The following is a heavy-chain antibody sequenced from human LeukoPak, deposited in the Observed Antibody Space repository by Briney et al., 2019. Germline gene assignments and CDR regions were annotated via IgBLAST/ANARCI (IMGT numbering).Heavy chain of an antibody. D-gene: IGHD4-17*01. CDR2: IYYSGST. J-gene: IGHJ4*02. CDR1: GGSISSYY. Sequence: PSETLSLTCTVSGGSISSYYWSWIRQPPGKGLEWIGSIYYSGSTYYNPSLKSRVTISVDTSKNQFSLKLSSVTAADTAVYYCARATATTYLAYLYWGQGTLVTVSS. CDR3: ARATATTYLAYLY. V-gene: IGHV4-59*05.